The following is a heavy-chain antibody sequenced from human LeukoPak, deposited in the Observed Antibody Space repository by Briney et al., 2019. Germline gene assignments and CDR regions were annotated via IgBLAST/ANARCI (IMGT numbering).Heavy chain of an antibody. J-gene: IGHJ4*02. D-gene: IGHD6-13*01. CDR1: GYTFTGYY. Sequence: ASVKVSCKASGYTFTGYYMHWVRQAPGQGLEWMGWINPNSGGTNYAQKFQGRVTMTRDTSISTAYMELSRLRSDDTAVHYCATVYSSSWYGPSNWGQGTLVTVSS. V-gene: IGHV1-2*02. CDR2: INPNSGGT. CDR3: ATVYSSSWYGPSN.